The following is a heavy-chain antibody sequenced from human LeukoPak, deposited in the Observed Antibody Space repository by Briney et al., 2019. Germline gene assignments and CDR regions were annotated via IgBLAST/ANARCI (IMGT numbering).Heavy chain of an antibody. Sequence: GESLKISCKASGYSFTTYWIAWVRQLPGKGLEWMGIIYPDDSDARYSPSFQGQVTISADKSINTTYLQWSSLRASDTAIYYCARLGASFCSGGSCYQGWFDPWGQGTLVIVSS. V-gene: IGHV5-51*01. J-gene: IGHJ5*02. CDR2: IYPDDSDA. D-gene: IGHD2-15*01. CDR3: ARLGASFCSGGSCYQGWFDP. CDR1: GYSFTTYW.